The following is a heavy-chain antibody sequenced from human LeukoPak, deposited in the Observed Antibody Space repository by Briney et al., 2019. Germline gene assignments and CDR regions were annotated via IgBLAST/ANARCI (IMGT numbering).Heavy chain of an antibody. CDR3: ARDRPGSGCFDY. D-gene: IGHD6-25*01. CDR2: ISSSGSTI. CDR1: GFTFSSYE. Sequence: GGSLRLSCAASGFTFSSYEMNWVRQTPGKGLEWVSYISSSGSTIYYADSVKGRFTISRDNAKNSLYLQMNSLRAEDTAVYYCARDRPGSGCFDYWGQGTLVTVSS. J-gene: IGHJ4*02. V-gene: IGHV3-48*03.